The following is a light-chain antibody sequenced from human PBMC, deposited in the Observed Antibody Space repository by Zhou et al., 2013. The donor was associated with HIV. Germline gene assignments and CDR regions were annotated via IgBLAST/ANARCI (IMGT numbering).Light chain of an antibody. CDR1: QTLNTD. J-gene: IGKJ2*01. CDR3: QQYNNWPYT. V-gene: IGKV3-15*01. Sequence: EILMTQSPATLSVSPGERATLSCRASQTLNTDLAWYQQIPGQAPRLLIYGASTRATGIPARFSGSGSGTEFTLTISSLQSEDFAVYYCQQYNNWPYTFGQGTKLEIK. CDR2: GAS.